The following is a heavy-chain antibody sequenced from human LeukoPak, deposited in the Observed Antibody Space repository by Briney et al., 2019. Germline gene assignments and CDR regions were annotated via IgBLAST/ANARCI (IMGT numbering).Heavy chain of an antibody. J-gene: IGHJ3*02. CDR1: GFTFSSYA. Sequence: GGSLRLSCSASGFTFSSYAMSWVRQAPGKGLEWVSAISGSGGSTYYADSVKGRFTISRDNSKDTLYLQMNSLRAEDTAVYYCAKDAAPFTMIGDSGSAFDIWGQGTMVAVSS. CDR2: ISGSGGST. CDR3: AKDAAPFTMIGDSGSAFDI. D-gene: IGHD3-22*01. V-gene: IGHV3-23*01.